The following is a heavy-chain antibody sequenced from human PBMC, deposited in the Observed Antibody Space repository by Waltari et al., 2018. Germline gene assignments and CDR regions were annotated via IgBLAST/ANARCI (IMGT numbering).Heavy chain of an antibody. V-gene: IGHV4-59*01. D-gene: IGHD3-16*02. CDR2: IYYSGST. CDR3: ARVITFGGVIVYFDY. CDR1: GGSISSYY. Sequence: QVQLQESGPGLVKPSETLSLTCTVSGGSISSYYWSWIRQPPGKGLEWIGYIYYSGSTNYNPSLKSRVTISVDTSKNQFSLKLSSVTAADTAVYYCARVITFGGVIVYFDYWGQGTLVTVSS. J-gene: IGHJ4*02.